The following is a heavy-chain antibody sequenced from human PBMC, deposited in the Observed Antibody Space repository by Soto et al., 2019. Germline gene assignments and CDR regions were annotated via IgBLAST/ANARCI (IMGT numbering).Heavy chain of an antibody. J-gene: IGHJ5*02. CDR2: IGSSGDTM. CDR3: AREHGYQVHSLYNWFDP. D-gene: IGHD1-1*01. V-gene: IGHV3-48*03. Sequence: LRLSCAASGFTFSNYEMNWVRQAPGKEPEWISYIGSSGDTMYYADSVRGRFTVSRDNAKNSLFLQMTSLRAEDTAVYYCAREHGYQVHSLYNWFDPWGQGTLVTVS. CDR1: GFTFSNYE.